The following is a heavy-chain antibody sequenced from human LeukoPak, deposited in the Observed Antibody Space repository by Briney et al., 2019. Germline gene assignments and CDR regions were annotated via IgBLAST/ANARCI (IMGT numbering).Heavy chain of an antibody. Sequence: GGSLPLSCAASGFPFSSYAMGWVRRAPGKGLEWVSAISGSGGSTYYADSVKGRFTISRDNSKNTLYLQMSSLRAEDTAVYYCAKDRGRYYDSSGYYWGYYFDSWGQGILVTVST. D-gene: IGHD3-22*01. J-gene: IGHJ4*02. CDR2: ISGSGGST. CDR1: GFPFSSYA. V-gene: IGHV3-23*01. CDR3: AKDRGRYYDSSGYYWGYYFDS.